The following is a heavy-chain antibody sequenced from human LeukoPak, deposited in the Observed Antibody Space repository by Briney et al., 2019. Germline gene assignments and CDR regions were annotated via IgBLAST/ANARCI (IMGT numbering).Heavy chain of an antibody. Sequence: ASVTVSCTASGYTFTHYYIHWVRQARGQGLEYMGWISPNSGGTNYAQMFQGRVTMTSDTSINTAFMELRSLRSDDTAVFYCARDSTGGYPDYWGQGTLVTVSA. D-gene: IGHD7-27*01. CDR3: ARDSTGGYPDY. J-gene: IGHJ4*02. CDR2: ISPNSGGT. V-gene: IGHV1-2*02. CDR1: GYTFTHYY.